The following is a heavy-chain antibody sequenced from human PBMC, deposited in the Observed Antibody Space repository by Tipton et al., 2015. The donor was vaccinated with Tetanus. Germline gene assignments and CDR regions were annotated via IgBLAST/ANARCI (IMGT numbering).Heavy chain of an antibody. D-gene: IGHD5/OR15-5a*01. CDR3: SRDQGSTISPSYSDY. Sequence: QLVQSGAEVRKPGASVKVSCKTSGYSFSKYGVTWARQPPGQGLEWLGWISTSNGKTYYAQKFRGRATMTTDTSTGTAHLELGGLRSDDTAIYSCSRDQGSTISPSYSDYWGQGTLVTVTA. J-gene: IGHJ4*02. CDR1: GYSFSKYG. CDR2: ISTSNGKT. V-gene: IGHV1-18*01.